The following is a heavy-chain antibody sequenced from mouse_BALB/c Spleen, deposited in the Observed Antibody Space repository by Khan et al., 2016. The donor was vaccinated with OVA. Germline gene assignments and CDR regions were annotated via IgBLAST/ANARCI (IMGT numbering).Heavy chain of an antibody. CDR2: ISSVAYSI. V-gene: IGHV5-15*02. CDR1: GFTFIDYG. CDR3: ARGGFAY. Sequence: EVELVESGGGLVKPGGSLKLSCAASGFTFIDYGMAWVRQTPGKGPEWIAFISSVAYSIYYADTVTGRFTISRENAKNTLYLEMSSLRSDDTAMYYCARGGFAYWGQGTLVTVSA. J-gene: IGHJ3*01.